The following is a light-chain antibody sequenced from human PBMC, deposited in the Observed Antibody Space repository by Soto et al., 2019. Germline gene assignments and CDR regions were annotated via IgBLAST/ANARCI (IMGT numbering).Light chain of an antibody. CDR2: AAS. Sequence: DIPMTQSPSSLSASVGDRVTITCRASQGISNSLAWYQLKPGKVPKLLIFAASTFQSGVPSRFSGSGSGTDFTLTISSLQPEDVATYYCQKYNSAPLLTFGPGTKVDIK. CDR3: QKYNSAPLLT. CDR1: QGISNS. V-gene: IGKV1-27*01. J-gene: IGKJ3*01.